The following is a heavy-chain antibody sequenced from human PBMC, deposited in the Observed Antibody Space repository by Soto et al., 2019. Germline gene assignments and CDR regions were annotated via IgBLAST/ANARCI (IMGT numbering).Heavy chain of an antibody. CDR2: ISSSSSYI. Sequence: GGSLRLSCAASGFTFSSYSMNWVRQAPGKGLEWVSSISSSSSYIYYADSVKGRFTISRDNAKNSLYLQMNSLRAEDTAVYYCAKAQEELSTRSHFDYWGQGTLVTLSS. D-gene: IGHD1-26*01. V-gene: IGHV3-21*04. CDR3: AKAQEELSTRSHFDY. CDR1: GFTFSSYS. J-gene: IGHJ4*02.